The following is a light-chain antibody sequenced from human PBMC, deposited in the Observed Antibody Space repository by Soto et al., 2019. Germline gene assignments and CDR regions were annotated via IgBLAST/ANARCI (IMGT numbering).Light chain of an antibody. J-gene: IGLJ1*01. Sequence: QSVLNHRESASVSPGKAVTLSCSVTRSDVGGYDYVSWYQQYPGKTPKLMIFEVTKRPSGVPDRFSGSKSGNTASLTASGLQSDDEADYYCLAYAGTAYVFGTGTKVSVL. V-gene: IGLV2-8*01. CDR3: LAYAGTAYV. CDR2: EVT. CDR1: RSDVGGYDY.